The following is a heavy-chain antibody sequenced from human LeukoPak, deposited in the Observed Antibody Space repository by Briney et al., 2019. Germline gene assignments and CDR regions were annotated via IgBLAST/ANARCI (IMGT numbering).Heavy chain of an antibody. Sequence: GASVKVSCKASGYTFTSYAMNWVRQAPGQGLEWMGWISAYNGNTNYAQKLQGRVTMTTDTSTSTAYMGLRSLRSDDTAVYYCARVGFLEWWFDYWGQGTLVTVSS. CDR1: GYTFTSYA. V-gene: IGHV1-18*01. CDR3: ARVGFLEWWFDY. D-gene: IGHD3-3*01. CDR2: ISAYNGNT. J-gene: IGHJ4*02.